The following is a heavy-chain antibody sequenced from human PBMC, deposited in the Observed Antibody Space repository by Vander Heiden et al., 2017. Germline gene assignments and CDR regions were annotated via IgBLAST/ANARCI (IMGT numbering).Heavy chain of an antibody. Sequence: QVQLQESGPGQVTPSETLSLTCTVSGGSVSSSSYYWSWVRQPPGKGLEWIGNIYHSGSTNYNPSLKSRVTISIDTSKNQFSLRLRSVTAADTAVYYCARGSSWSSDYWGQGTLVPVSS. V-gene: IGHV4-61*01. J-gene: IGHJ4*02. CDR1: GGSVSSSSYY. CDR2: IYHSGST. D-gene: IGHD6-13*01. CDR3: ARGSSWSSDY.